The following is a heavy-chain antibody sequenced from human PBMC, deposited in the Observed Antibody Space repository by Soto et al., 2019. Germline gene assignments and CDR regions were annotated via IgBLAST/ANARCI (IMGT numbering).Heavy chain of an antibody. J-gene: IGHJ6*02. CDR2: INPNSGGT. D-gene: IGHD3-10*01. Sequence: ASVKVSCKASGYTFTGYYMHWVRQAPGQGLEWMGWINPNSGGTNYAQKFQGWVTMTRDTSISTAYMELSRLRSDDTAGYYCARDQRVRGVIHYYYYGMDVWGQGTTVTVSS. CDR3: ARDQRVRGVIHYYYYGMDV. CDR1: GYTFTGYY. V-gene: IGHV1-2*04.